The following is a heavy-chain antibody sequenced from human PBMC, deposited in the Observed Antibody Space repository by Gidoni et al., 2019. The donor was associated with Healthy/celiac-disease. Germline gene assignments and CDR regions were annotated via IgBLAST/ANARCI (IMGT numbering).Heavy chain of an antibody. J-gene: IGHJ4*02. D-gene: IGHD6-6*01. Sequence: QLQLQESGPGLVKPSETLSLTCPVSGGSISSSSYYWGWIRQPPGKGLEWIGSIYYSGSTYYNPSLKSRVTISVETSKNQFSLKLSSVTAADTAVYYCASMGQLVYWGQGTLVTVSS. CDR3: ASMGQLVY. CDR1: GGSISSSSYY. V-gene: IGHV4-39*01. CDR2: IYYSGST.